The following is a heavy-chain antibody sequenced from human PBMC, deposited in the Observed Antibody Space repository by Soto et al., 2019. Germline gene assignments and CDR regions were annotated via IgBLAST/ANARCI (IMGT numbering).Heavy chain of an antibody. Sequence: GGSLRLSCAASGFTFSSYAMSWVRQAPGKGLEWVAVMSGSATSTYYVDSVKGRFTISRDNSNNTVYLHMNSLRAEDTAVYYCAKSRPLYNSNYGGSFDCWGQGTLVTLSS. V-gene: IGHV3-23*01. CDR3: AKSRPLYNSNYGGSFDC. D-gene: IGHD1-7*01. J-gene: IGHJ4*02. CDR1: GFTFSSYA. CDR2: MSGSATST.